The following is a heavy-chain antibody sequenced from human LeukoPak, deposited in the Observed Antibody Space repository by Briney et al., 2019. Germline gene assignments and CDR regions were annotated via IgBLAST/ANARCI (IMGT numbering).Heavy chain of an antibody. CDR1: GGSISSYY. CDR3: ARGPLGPKYYDFWSGFGGMDV. D-gene: IGHD3-3*01. V-gene: IGHV4-59*12. CDR2: IYHSGST. J-gene: IGHJ6*02. Sequence: SETLSLTCTVSGGSISSYYWSWIRQPPGKGLEWIGYIYHSGSTYYNPSLKSRVTISVDRSKNQFSLKLSSVTAADTAVYYCARGPLGPKYYDFWSGFGGMDVWGQGTTVTVSS.